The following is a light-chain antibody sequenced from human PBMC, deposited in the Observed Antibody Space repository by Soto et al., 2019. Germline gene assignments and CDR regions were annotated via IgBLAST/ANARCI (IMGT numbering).Light chain of an antibody. CDR2: GAS. V-gene: IGKV3-15*01. CDR3: QQYNNWPRT. Sequence: EIVMTQSPATLSVSLGEKDTLSCRASQSVSSNLAWYQQKPGQAPRLLIYGASTRATGIPAMFSGSGSGTEFTLTISSLQSEDFAVYYCQQYNNWPRTFGQGTKVDIK. CDR1: QSVSSN. J-gene: IGKJ1*01.